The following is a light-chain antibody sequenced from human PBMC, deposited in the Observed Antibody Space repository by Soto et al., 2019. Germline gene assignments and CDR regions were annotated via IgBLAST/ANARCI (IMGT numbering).Light chain of an antibody. CDR3: QQVNSYLLT. J-gene: IGKJ4*01. CDR2: AAS. V-gene: IGKV1-9*01. Sequence: DIQLTQSPSFLSASVGDRVTITCRASQGISSYLAWYQQKPGKAPKLLIYAASTLQSGVPARFSGSGSGTEFTLTISRLQSECVESYYCQQVNSYLLTFGGGTKVEIK. CDR1: QGISSY.